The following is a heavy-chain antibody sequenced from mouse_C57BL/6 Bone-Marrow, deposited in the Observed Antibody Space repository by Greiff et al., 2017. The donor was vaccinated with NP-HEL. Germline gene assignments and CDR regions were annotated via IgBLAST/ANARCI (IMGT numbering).Heavy chain of an antibody. CDR1: GYTFTSYW. J-gene: IGHJ1*03. Sequence: QVQLQQPGTELVKPGASVKLSCKASGYTFTSYWMHWVKQRPGQGLEWIGNINPSNGGTNYNEKFKSKATLTVDKSSSTAYMQLSSLTSEDSAVYYCARGYYGSSYGYWYFDVWGTGTTVTVSS. CDR3: ARGYYGSSYGYWYFDV. V-gene: IGHV1-53*01. CDR2: INPSNGGT. D-gene: IGHD1-1*01.